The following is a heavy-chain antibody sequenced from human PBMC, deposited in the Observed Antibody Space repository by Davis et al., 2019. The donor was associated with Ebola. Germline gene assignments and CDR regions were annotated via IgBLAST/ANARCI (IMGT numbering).Heavy chain of an antibody. D-gene: IGHD6-19*01. Sequence: GGSLRLSCAASGFTFSSYAMSWVRQAPGKGLEWVSAISGSGESTYYADSVKGRFTISRDNSKSILYLQMNSLRAEDTAIYYCAKSSRGGGWPPFDYWGQGSLVTVSP. CDR2: ISGSGEST. CDR3: AKSSRGGGWPPFDY. V-gene: IGHV3-23*01. J-gene: IGHJ4*02. CDR1: GFTFSSYA.